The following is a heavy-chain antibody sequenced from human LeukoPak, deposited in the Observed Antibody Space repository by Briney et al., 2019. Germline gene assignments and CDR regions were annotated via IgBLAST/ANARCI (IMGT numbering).Heavy chain of an antibody. V-gene: IGHV4-61*08. CDR3: ARARYYDFWSGPKNFDY. Sequence: SETLSLTCAVSGGSISSGGYSWSWIRQPPGKGLEWIGEINHSGSTNYNPSLKSRVTISVDTSKNQFSLKLSSVTAADTAVYYCARARYYDFWSGPKNFDYWGQGTLVTVSS. CDR2: INHSGST. J-gene: IGHJ4*02. CDR1: GGSISSGGYS. D-gene: IGHD3-3*01.